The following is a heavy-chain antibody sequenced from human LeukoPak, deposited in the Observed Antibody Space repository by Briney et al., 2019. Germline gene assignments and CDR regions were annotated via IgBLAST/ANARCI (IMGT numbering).Heavy chain of an antibody. J-gene: IGHJ4*02. CDR3: ARLDSGGWYYFDY. V-gene: IGHV4-59*08. CDR2: IYYSGST. CDR1: GGSISSYY. D-gene: IGHD6-19*01. Sequence: PSENLSLTCTVSGGSISSYYWSWIRQPPGKGLEWIGYIYYSGSTNYNPSLKSRVTISVDTSKNQFSLKLSSMTAADTAVYYCARLDSGGWYYFDYWGQGTLVTVSS.